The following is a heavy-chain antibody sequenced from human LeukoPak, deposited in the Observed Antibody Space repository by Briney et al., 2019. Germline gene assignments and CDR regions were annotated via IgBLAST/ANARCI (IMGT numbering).Heavy chain of an antibody. CDR1: GFTFSNAW. D-gene: IGHD3-22*01. CDR2: IRSNSDGGTI. CDR3: ATDFYDTT. J-gene: IGHJ5*02. Sequence: GGSLRLSCATSGFTFSNAWMNWVRQVPGKGLEWVGRIRSNSDGGTIDYAVPVKGRFALSRDDSKNTLYLQMNSLQTEDTAVYYCATDFYDTTWGQGTLVTVSS. V-gene: IGHV3-15*07.